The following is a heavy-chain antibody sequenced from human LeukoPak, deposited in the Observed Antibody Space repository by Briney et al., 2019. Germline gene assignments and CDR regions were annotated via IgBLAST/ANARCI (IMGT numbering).Heavy chain of an antibody. D-gene: IGHD2/OR15-2a*01. J-gene: IGHJ6*03. CDR1: GFTFDDYA. CDR3: ASTTALYYYYYMDV. CDR2: ISWNSGSI. Sequence: GRSLRLSCAASGFTFDDYAMHWVRQAPGKGLEWVSGISWNSGSIGYADSVKGRFTISRDNAKNSLYLQMNSLRAEDTAVYYCASTTALYYYYYMDVWGKGTTVTVSS. V-gene: IGHV3-9*01.